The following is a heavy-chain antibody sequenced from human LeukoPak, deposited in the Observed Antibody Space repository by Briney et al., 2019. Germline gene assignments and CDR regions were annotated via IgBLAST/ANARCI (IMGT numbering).Heavy chain of an antibody. V-gene: IGHV4-39*07. J-gene: IGHJ4*02. D-gene: IGHD3-10*01. CDR2: IYYSGST. CDR3: ARKTRRGVDY. Sequence: PSETLSLTCTVSGGSISSSSYYWGWIRQPPGKGLEWIGSIYYSGSTYYNPSPKSRVTISVDTSKNQFSLKLSSVTAADTAVYYCARKTRRGVDYWGQGTLVTVSS. CDR1: GGSISSSSYY.